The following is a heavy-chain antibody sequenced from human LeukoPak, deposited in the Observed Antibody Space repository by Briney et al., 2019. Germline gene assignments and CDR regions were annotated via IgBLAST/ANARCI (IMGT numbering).Heavy chain of an antibody. D-gene: IGHD3-22*01. J-gene: IGHJ3*02. CDR3: ARHYYYDSSGYYGGYAFDI. Sequence: SVKVSCKASGGTFSSYAISWVRQAPGQGLEWMGGIIPIFGTANYAQKFHGRVTITADESTSTAYMELSSLRSEDTAVYYCARHYYYDSSGYYGGYAFDIWGQGTMVTVSS. V-gene: IGHV1-69*13. CDR2: IIPIFGTA. CDR1: GGTFSSYA.